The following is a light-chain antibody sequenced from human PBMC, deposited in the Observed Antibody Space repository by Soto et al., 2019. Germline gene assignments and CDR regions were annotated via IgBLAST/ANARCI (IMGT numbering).Light chain of an antibody. CDR2: EVT. CDR3: AAWDDSLSVYV. CDR1: SSDVGGYDY. V-gene: IGLV2-8*01. Sequence: QSALTQPPSASGSPGQSVTISCTGTSSDVGGYDYVSWYQQYPGKTPKLMIFEVTKRPSGVPDRFSGSKSGNTASLTVSGLQAEAEADYYCAAWDDSLSVYVVGTGTKVTVL. J-gene: IGLJ1*01.